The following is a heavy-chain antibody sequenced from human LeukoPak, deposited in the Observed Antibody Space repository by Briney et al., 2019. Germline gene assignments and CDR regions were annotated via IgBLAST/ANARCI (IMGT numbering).Heavy chain of an antibody. J-gene: IGHJ5*02. D-gene: IGHD1-20*01. Sequence: GGSLRLSCEGSGFTFGGYGMSWVRQAPGKGPEWVAGISWNSDSTGYPDSVKGRFTISRDSAKNSLYLQMNSPRVEDTALYYCARDRRGITGTEWFDPWGQGTLVTVSS. V-gene: IGHV3-20*04. CDR3: ARDRRGITGTEWFDP. CDR1: GFTFGGYG. CDR2: ISWNSDST.